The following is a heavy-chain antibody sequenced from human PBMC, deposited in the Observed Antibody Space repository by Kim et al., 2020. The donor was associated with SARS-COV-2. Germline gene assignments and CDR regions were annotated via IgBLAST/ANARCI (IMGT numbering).Heavy chain of an antibody. J-gene: IGHJ4*02. CDR2: IYYSGST. CDR3: ANLDYGGNRGDY. V-gene: IGHV4-39*01. Sequence: SETLSLTCTVSGGSISSSSYYWGWIRQPPGKGLEWIGSIYYSGSTYYNPSLKSRVTISVDTSKNQFSLKLSSVTAADTAVYYCANLDYGGNRGDYWGQGTLVTVSS. D-gene: IGHD4-17*01. CDR1: GGSISSSSYY.